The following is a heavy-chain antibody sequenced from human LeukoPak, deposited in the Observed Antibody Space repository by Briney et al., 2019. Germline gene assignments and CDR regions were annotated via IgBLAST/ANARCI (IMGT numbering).Heavy chain of an antibody. CDR2: ISGSGAGT. CDR3: AKAMTSSWYYFDH. J-gene: IGHJ4*02. D-gene: IGHD6-13*01. CDR1: GFTFDDYG. V-gene: IGHV3-23*01. Sequence: GGSLRLSCAASGFTFDDYGMSWVRQAPGKGLEWVSGISGSGAGTYYADSVKGRFTISRDNSKNMLYLQMNSLRADDTALYYCAKAMTSSWYYFDHWGQGTLVTVSS.